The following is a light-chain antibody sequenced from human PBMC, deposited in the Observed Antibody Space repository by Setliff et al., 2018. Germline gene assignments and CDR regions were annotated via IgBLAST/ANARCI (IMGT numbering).Light chain of an antibody. CDR3: QQYASSPPN. V-gene: IGKV3-20*01. J-gene: IGKJ4*01. Sequence: EIVLTQSPGTLSLSPGERATLSCRASQSVSSNYLAWYQQKPGQAPRLLIYGASSRATGIPGRFSGSGSGTDFTLAISRLEAEDFAVYYCQQYASSPPNFGGGTKVDIK. CDR1: QSVSSNY. CDR2: GAS.